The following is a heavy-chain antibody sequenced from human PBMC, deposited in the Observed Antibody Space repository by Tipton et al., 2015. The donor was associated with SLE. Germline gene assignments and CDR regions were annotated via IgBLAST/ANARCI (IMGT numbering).Heavy chain of an antibody. CDR2: IGGSGDYI. Sequence: SLRLSCVGSGFTFSGYNMNWVRQAPGKGLEWVSSIGGSGDYIYYTDSVRGRFTISRDNAKNSLYLQMNSLRAEDTAVYYCARVARTWGTKYYFDYWGQGTLVTVSS. CDR3: ARVARTWGTKYYFDY. V-gene: IGHV3-21*04. J-gene: IGHJ4*02. CDR1: GFTFSGYN. D-gene: IGHD1/OR15-1a*01.